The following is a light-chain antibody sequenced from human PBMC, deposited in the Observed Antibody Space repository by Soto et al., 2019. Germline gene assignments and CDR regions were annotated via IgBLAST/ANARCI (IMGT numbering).Light chain of an antibody. J-gene: IGKJ1*01. Sequence: RMTHSRFLFSASTGDRVTITCRASQGISSYLAWYQQKPGKAPKLLIYAASTLQSGVPSRFSGSGSGTDFTLTISCLQSEDFATYYCQQYYIYPPTFGQGTKVDI. CDR1: QGISSY. V-gene: IGKV1-8*01. CDR2: AAS. CDR3: QQYYIYPPT.